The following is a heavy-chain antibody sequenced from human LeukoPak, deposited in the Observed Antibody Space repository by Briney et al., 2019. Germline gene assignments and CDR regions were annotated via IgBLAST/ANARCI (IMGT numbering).Heavy chain of an antibody. V-gene: IGHV3-66*01. Sequence: GGSLRLSCAASGFTVSSNYMSWVRQAPGKGLEWVSVIYSGGSTYYADSVKGRFTISRDNSKNTLYLQMNSLRAEDTAVYYCARDPTHYSHPAPPNYFDYWGQGTLVTVSS. CDR2: IYSGGST. D-gene: IGHD4-11*01. J-gene: IGHJ4*02. CDR1: GFTVSSNY. CDR3: ARDPTHYSHPAPPNYFDY.